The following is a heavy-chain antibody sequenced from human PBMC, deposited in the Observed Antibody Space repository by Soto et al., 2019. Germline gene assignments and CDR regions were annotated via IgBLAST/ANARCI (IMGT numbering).Heavy chain of an antibody. J-gene: IGHJ6*03. Sequence: EVQLVESGGGLVKPGGSLRLSCAASGFTFSSYSMNWVRQAPGKGLEWVSSISSSSSYIYYADSVKGRFTISRDNAKNSRYLQMNSLRAEGTAVYYCASYCSSTSCINYYYMDVWGKGTTVTVSS. V-gene: IGHV3-21*01. CDR3: ASYCSSTSCINYYYMDV. CDR1: GFTFSSYS. CDR2: ISSSSSYI. D-gene: IGHD2-2*01.